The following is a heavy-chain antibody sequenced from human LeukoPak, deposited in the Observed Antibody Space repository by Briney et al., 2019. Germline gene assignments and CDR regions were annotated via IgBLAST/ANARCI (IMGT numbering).Heavy chain of an antibody. D-gene: IGHD2/OR15-2a*01. CDR3: ASDRNSNNWFYY. J-gene: IGHJ4*02. V-gene: IGHV3-23*01. CDR1: GFTFSTYA. Sequence: PGGSLRLSCAASGFTFSTYAMGWVRQAPGKGLEWVSTISGSGGGTDYADSVKGRFTISRDNSKNTLYLQMNTLRAEDTAVYFCASDRNSNNWFYYWGQGTLVTVSS. CDR2: ISGSGGGT.